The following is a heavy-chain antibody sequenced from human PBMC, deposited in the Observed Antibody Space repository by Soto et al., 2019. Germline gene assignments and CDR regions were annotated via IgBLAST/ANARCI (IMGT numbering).Heavy chain of an antibody. J-gene: IGHJ5*01. CDR3: ATGRIVVPPFAS. CDR1: GFTFRNYG. V-gene: IGHV3-33*01. CDR2: IWPDGTEK. D-gene: IGHD2-2*01. Sequence: QVKLVESGGGVVQPGRSRRLSCVVSGFTFRNYGMHWVRQAPGKGPEWVASIWPDGTEKFSADSAKGRFTISRDNAKNTIYLQMNSLRGEDMADYYCATGRIVVPPFASWGRGTRVRVSA.